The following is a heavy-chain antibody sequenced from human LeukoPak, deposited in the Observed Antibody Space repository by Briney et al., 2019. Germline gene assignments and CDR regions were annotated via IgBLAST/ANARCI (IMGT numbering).Heavy chain of an antibody. J-gene: IGHJ4*02. D-gene: IGHD3-16*01. CDR3: ARVTYGGSGY. Sequence: PSETLSLTCSVSGASISGYYWSWIRQTPGKGLEWIGYVYYTGSINYNPSLQSRVTITVDTSNNQFSLRLSSVTAADTAVYYCARVTYGGSGYWGQGTLVTVSS. CDR1: GASISGYY. V-gene: IGHV4-59*08. CDR2: VYYTGSI.